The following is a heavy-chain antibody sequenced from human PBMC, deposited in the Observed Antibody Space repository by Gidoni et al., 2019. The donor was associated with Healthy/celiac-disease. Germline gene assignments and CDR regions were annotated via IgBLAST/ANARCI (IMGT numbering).Heavy chain of an antibody. CDR2: IWYDGSNK. CDR1: GFTFSSYG. V-gene: IGHV3-33*01. CDR3: ARDKGRTAAGPLTFDY. J-gene: IGHJ4*02. D-gene: IGHD6-13*01. Sequence: QVQLVESGGGVVQPGRSLRLSCAASGFTFSSYGMHWVAVIWYDGSNKYYADSVKGRFTISRDNSKNTLYLQMNSLRAEDTAVYYCARDKGRTAAGPLTFDYWGQGTLVTVSS.